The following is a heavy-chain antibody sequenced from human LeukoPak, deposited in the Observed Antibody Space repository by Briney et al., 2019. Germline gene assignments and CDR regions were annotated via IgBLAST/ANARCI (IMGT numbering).Heavy chain of an antibody. CDR2: IWYDGSNK. D-gene: IGHD1-26*01. Sequence: GGSLRLSCAASGFTFSSYGMRWVRQAPGKGLGGVAAIWYDGSNKHYADSVKGRFTSSRHNSKNTLYLQMNSLRAEETAGYYCASATSGSYYPDYGGQGTLATVSS. J-gene: IGHJ4*02. V-gene: IGHV3-33*01. CDR3: ASATSGSYYPDY. CDR1: GFTFSSYG.